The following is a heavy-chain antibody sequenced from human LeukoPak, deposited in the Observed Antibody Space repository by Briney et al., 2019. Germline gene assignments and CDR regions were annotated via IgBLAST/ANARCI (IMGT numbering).Heavy chain of an antibody. V-gene: IGHV4-59*08. Sequence: SETLSLTCAVYGGSFSGYYWSWIRQPPGKGLEWIGYIYYSGSTNYNPSLKSRVTISVDTSKNQFSLKLSSVTAADTAVYYCARHLFYDIWTGLDYGAQGTLVTVSS. CDR2: IYYSGST. D-gene: IGHD3-9*01. J-gene: IGHJ4*02. CDR1: GGSFSGYY. CDR3: ARHLFYDIWTGLDY.